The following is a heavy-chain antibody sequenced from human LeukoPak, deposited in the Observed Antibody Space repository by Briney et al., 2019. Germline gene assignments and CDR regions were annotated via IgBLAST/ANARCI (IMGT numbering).Heavy chain of an antibody. J-gene: IGHJ4*02. CDR1: GFTYDDYD. Sequence: GGSLRLSCAASGFTYDDYDMLWARHAPGKGRVWVSGISWNSGNIDYADSVKGRFTISRDNAKNSLYLQMNSLRAEDTALYYCAKGTDFWRGYFDYWGQGTLVTVSS. D-gene: IGHD3-3*01. CDR3: AKGTDFWRGYFDY. CDR2: ISWNSGNI. V-gene: IGHV3-9*01.